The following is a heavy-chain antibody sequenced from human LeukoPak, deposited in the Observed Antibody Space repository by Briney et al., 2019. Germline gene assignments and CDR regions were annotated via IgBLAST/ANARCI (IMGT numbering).Heavy chain of an antibody. Sequence: PGGSLRLSCAASGFTVINTYMNWVRQAPGKGLEWVSVIYSGGGTYYADSAKGRFTISRDNSKNTLYLQMNSLRDEDTAVYYCVRDDRRYGDYGYFDYWGQGTLVTVSS. D-gene: IGHD4-17*01. CDR1: GFTVINTY. V-gene: IGHV3-66*01. J-gene: IGHJ4*02. CDR3: VRDDRRYGDYGYFDY. CDR2: IYSGGGT.